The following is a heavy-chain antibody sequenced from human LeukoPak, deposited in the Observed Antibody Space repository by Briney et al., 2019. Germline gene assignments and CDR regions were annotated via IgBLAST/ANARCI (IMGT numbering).Heavy chain of an antibody. CDR2: ITNSGTT. J-gene: IGHJ4*02. Sequence: PSETLSLTCNVSGESISSHYWSWTRQSPGKGLEWIGYITNSGTTKFNPSLKSRVTISRDTSKNQISLRLSSVTAADTAVYHCANGPGRPFDYWGQGALVTVSS. D-gene: IGHD1-26*01. CDR3: ANGPGRPFDY. CDR1: GESISSHY. V-gene: IGHV4-59*03.